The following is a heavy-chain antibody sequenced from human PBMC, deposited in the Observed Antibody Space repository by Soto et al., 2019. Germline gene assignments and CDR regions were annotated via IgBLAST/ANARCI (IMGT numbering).Heavy chain of an antibody. CDR3: ASGGAGSGPFTWELPDH. J-gene: IGHJ4*02. CDR1: GNTFTYRY. Sequence: QMQLVQSGAEVKKTGFTVTVSCKALGNTFTYRYRHWVRQAPGQALAWMGWSTPFSGDVHYAQKFQERVTITRDRSINTAYMRMSSLRSEDTAMYYCASGGAGSGPFTWELPDHWGQGTLVTVSS. V-gene: IGHV1-45*02. D-gene: IGHD1-26*01. CDR2: STPFSGDV.